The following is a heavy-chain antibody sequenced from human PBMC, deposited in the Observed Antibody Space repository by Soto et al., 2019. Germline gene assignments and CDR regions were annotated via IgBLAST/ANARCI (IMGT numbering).Heavy chain of an antibody. CDR2: IYYSGST. CDR3: ARATKGYCSSTSCLSNYGMDV. Sequence: PSETLSLTCTVSGGSISSGGYYWSWIRQHPGKGLEWIGYIYYSGSTYYNPSLKSRVTISVDTSKNQFSLKLSSVTAADMAVYYCARATKGYCSSTSCLSNYGMDVWGQGTTVTVSS. V-gene: IGHV4-31*03. D-gene: IGHD2-2*01. J-gene: IGHJ6*02. CDR1: GGSISSGGYY.